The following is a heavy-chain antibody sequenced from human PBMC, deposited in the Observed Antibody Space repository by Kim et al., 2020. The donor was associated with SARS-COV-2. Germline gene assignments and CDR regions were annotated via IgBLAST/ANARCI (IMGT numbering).Heavy chain of an antibody. J-gene: IGHJ4*02. CDR2: INWNGDNT. Sequence: GGSLRLSCAASGFTFDNYGMSWVRQTPGKGLEWVSGINWNGDNTGYTDSVKGRFTLSRDNAKNSLYLQLNSLRAEDTALYHCARAGTDANCSGGSCPFDSWGQGTLVTVSS. CDR3: ARAGTDANCSGGSCPFDS. D-gene: IGHD2-15*01. CDR1: GFTFDNYG. V-gene: IGHV3-20*01.